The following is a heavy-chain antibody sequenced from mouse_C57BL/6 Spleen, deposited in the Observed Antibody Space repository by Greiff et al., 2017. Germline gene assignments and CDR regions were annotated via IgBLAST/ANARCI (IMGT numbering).Heavy chain of an antibody. D-gene: IGHD2-4*01. CDR2: IRNKANGYTT. Sequence: EVQLVESGGGLVQPGGSLSLSCAASGFTFTDYYMRWVRQPPGKALEWLGFIRNKANGYTTEYSESVKGRFTISRDNSQSILYLQMNALRAEDSATYYCARPLYDYDRFDVWGTGTTVTVSS. V-gene: IGHV7-3*01. CDR1: GFTFTDYY. CDR3: ARPLYDYDRFDV. J-gene: IGHJ1*03.